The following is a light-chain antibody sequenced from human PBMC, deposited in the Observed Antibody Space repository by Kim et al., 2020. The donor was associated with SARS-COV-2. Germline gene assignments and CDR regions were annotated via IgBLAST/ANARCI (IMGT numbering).Light chain of an antibody. Sequence: LSPGERAPLSCRASQSVRSNFLAWYQHKPGQAPRLLISAASNRATGIPDRFSGSGFGTDFTLTITRLEPEDLAVYYCQQYGSAPVTFGQGTKLEI. CDR3: QQYGSAPVT. CDR1: QSVRSNF. J-gene: IGKJ2*01. CDR2: AAS. V-gene: IGKV3-20*01.